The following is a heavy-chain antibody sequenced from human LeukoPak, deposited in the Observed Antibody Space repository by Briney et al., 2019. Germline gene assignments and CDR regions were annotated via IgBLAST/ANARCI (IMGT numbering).Heavy chain of an antibody. J-gene: IGHJ5*02. CDR2: MNPNSGNT. CDR3: ARVGGTGKSRWFDP. V-gene: IGHV1-8*01. CDR1: GYTFTSYD. Sequence: ASVKVSCKASGYTFTSYDINWLRQATGQGLEWMGWMNPNSGNTGYAQKFQGRVTMTRNTSISTAYMELSSLRSEDTAVYYCARVGGTGKSRWFDPWGQGTLVTVSS. D-gene: IGHD1-1*01.